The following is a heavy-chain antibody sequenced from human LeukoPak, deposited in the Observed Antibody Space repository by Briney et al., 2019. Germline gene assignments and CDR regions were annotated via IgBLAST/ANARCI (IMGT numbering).Heavy chain of an antibody. J-gene: IGHJ6*03. CDR3: ARVDRNHFYMDV. CDR1: GDPFSSYI. V-gene: IGHV1-69*13. CDR2: IMPLFNTP. Sequence: ASVKVSCKASGDPFSSYIIAWVRQAPGQGLECMGGIMPLFNTPNYEQKFQGRLTTTADASTQTSYMELRSLTSEDTAVYYCARVDRNHFYMDVWGKGTTVTVSS. D-gene: IGHD3-10*01.